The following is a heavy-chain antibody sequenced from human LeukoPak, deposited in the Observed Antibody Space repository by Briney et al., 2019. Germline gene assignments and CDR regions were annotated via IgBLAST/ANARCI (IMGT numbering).Heavy chain of an antibody. Sequence: PGGSLRLSCAASGITLSRYWMHWVRQAPGKGLVWVSRIRSDGTTTTYADSVKGRFTVSRDNAKNTLYLQMNSLRAEDTAVYYCATLDNSSCTSTTCQAADYWGQGTPVTVSS. CDR3: ATLDNSSCTSTTCQAADY. CDR1: GITLSRYW. D-gene: IGHD2-2*01. J-gene: IGHJ4*02. V-gene: IGHV3-74*01. CDR2: IRSDGTTT.